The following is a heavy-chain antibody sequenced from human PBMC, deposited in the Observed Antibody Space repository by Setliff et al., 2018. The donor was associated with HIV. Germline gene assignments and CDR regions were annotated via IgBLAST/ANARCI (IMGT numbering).Heavy chain of an antibody. D-gene: IGHD6-19*01. CDR3: ARGPKRVQWLVPYYFDY. CDR1: GGSFSGYY. CDR2: INHSGST. J-gene: IGHJ4*02. V-gene: IGHV4-34*01. Sequence: ETLSLTCAVYGGSFSGYYWSWIRQPPGKGLEWIGEINHSGSTNYNPSLKSRVTISVDTSKNQFSLKLSSVTAADTAVYYCARGPKRVQWLVPYYFDYWGQGTLVTVSS.